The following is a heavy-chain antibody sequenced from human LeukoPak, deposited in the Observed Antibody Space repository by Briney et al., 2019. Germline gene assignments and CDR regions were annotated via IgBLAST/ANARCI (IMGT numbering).Heavy chain of an antibody. CDR3: VRDQSIKSYSSGVFDY. Sequence: PGGSLRLSCAASGFTFSSYEMNWVRQAPGKGLESISYISGGGGTIHYADSVKGRFTVSRDNAKKSLYLQMNSLRAEDTAVYYCVRDQSIKSYSSGVFDYWGQGTLVTVSS. CDR1: GFTFSSYE. V-gene: IGHV3-48*03. D-gene: IGHD5-18*01. J-gene: IGHJ4*02. CDR2: ISGGGGTI.